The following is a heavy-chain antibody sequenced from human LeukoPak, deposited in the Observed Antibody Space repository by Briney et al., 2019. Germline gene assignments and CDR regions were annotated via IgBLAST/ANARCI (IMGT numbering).Heavy chain of an antibody. D-gene: IGHD3-3*01. CDR1: GGSFSGYY. V-gene: IGHV4-34*01. J-gene: IGHJ6*02. CDR3: ARESHVLRFLEWLSHGMDV. Sequence: SETLSLTCAVYGGSFSGYYWSWIRQPPGKGLEWIGEINHSGSTNYNPSLKSRVTISVDTSKNQFSLKLSSVTAADTTVYYCARESHVLRFLEWLSHGMDVWGQGTTVTVSS. CDR2: INHSGST.